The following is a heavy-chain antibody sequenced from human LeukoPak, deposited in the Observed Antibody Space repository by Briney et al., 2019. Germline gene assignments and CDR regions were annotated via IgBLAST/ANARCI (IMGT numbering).Heavy chain of an antibody. Sequence: GGSLRLSCAASGFTFSSYSMNWVRQAPGKGLEWVSSISSSSSYIYYADSVKGRFTISRDNAKNSLYLQMNSLRAEDTAVYYCASSKRMIVADLDYWGQGTLVTVSS. CDR1: GFTFSSYS. CDR3: ASSKRMIVADLDY. D-gene: IGHD3-22*01. CDR2: ISSSSSYI. V-gene: IGHV3-21*01. J-gene: IGHJ4*02.